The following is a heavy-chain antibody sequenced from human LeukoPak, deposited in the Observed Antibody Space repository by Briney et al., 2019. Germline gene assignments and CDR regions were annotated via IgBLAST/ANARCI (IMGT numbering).Heavy chain of an antibody. D-gene: IGHD2-2*01. J-gene: IGHJ3*02. CDR1: GGSFSGYY. V-gene: IGHV4-34*01. CDR2: INHSGST. CDR3: ARGPGTLGYCSSTSCYSRAFDI. Sequence: SETLSLTCAVYGGSFSGYYWSWIRQPPGKGLEWIGEINHSGSTNYNPSLKSRVTISVDTSKNQFSLKLSSVTAADTAVYYYARGPGTLGYCSSTSCYSRAFDIWGQGTMVTVSS.